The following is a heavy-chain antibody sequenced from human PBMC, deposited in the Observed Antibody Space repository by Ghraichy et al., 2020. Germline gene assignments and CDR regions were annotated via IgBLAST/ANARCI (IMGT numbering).Heavy chain of an antibody. CDR3: ARVRYSSGWPYHYYYGMDV. CDR2: IYYSGST. D-gene: IGHD6-19*01. CDR1: GGSISSYY. Sequence: SETLSLTCTVSGGSISSYYWSWIRQPPGKGLEWIGYIYYSGSTNYNPSLKSRVTISVDTSKNQFSLKLSSVTAADTAVYYCARVRYSSGWPYHYYYGMDVWGQGTTVTVSS. V-gene: IGHV4-59*01. J-gene: IGHJ6*02.